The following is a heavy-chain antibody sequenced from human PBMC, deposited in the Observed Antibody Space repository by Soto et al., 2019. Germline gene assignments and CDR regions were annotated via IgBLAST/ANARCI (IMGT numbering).Heavy chain of an antibody. D-gene: IGHD1-26*01. CDR2: ISSSGSTI. CDR1: GFTFSSYE. CDR3: ARSSDKWELLLYFQH. Sequence: PGGSLRLSCAASGFTFSSYEMNWVRQAPGKGLEWVSCISSSGSTIYYADSVKGRFTISRDNAKNSLYLQMNSLRAEDTAVYYCARSSDKWELLLYFQHWGQGTLVTVSS. J-gene: IGHJ1*01. V-gene: IGHV3-48*03.